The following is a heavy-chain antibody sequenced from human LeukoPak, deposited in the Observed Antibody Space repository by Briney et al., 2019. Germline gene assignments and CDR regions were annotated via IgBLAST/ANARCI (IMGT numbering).Heavy chain of an antibody. D-gene: IGHD3-22*01. Sequence: GGSLRLSCAASGFTFSSYAMHWVRQAPGKGLEWVAVISYDGSNKYYADSVKGRFTISRDNSKNTLYLQMNSLRAEDTAVYYCARGVGYYDSSGTIDYWGQGTLVTVSS. V-gene: IGHV3-30-3*01. CDR1: GFTFSSYA. J-gene: IGHJ4*02. CDR3: ARGVGYYDSSGTIDY. CDR2: ISYDGSNK.